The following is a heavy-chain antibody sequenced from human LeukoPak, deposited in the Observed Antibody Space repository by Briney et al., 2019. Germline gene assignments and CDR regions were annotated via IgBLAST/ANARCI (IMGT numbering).Heavy chain of an antibody. CDR1: GGSFSGYY. Sequence: SETLSLTCAVYGGSFSGYYWSWIRQPPGKGLEWIGEINHSGSTNYNPSLKSRVTISVDTSKNQFSLKLSSVTAADTAVYYCASTSSSWYGGTYNWFDPWGQGTLVTVSS. D-gene: IGHD6-13*01. CDR2: INHSGST. V-gene: IGHV4-34*01. CDR3: ASTSSSWYGGTYNWFDP. J-gene: IGHJ5*02.